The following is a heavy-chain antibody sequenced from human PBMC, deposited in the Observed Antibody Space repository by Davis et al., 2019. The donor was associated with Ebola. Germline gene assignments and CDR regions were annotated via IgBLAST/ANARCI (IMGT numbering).Heavy chain of an antibody. Sequence: ASVKVSCKASGYTFTGYYMHWVRQAPGQGLEWMGWMNPNSGGTNYAQKFQGRVTMTRDTSISTAYMELSRLRSDDTAVYYCARDGSTSNQRSGELDYWGQGPLVTVSS. J-gene: IGHJ4*02. V-gene: IGHV1-2*02. CDR3: ARDGSTSNQRSGELDY. D-gene: IGHD7-27*01. CDR1: GYTFTGYY. CDR2: MNPNSGGT.